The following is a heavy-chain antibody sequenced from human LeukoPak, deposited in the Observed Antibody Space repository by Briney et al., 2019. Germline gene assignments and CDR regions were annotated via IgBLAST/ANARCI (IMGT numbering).Heavy chain of an antibody. CDR2: ISWNSGSI. V-gene: IGHV3-9*01. J-gene: IGHJ4*02. CDR3: AKDSLND. D-gene: IGHD2-8*01. CDR1: GFTFDDYA. Sequence: GGSLRLSCAASGFTFDDYAMHWVRQAPGKGLEWVSGISWNSGSIGYADSVKGRFTISRDNAKNSLYLQMNSLRAEDTALYYCAKDSLNDWGQGTLVTVSS.